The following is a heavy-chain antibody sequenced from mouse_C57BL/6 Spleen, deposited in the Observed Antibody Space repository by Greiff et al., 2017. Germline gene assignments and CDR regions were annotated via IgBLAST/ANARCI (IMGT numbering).Heavy chain of an antibody. J-gene: IGHJ4*01. CDR2: IDPSDSYT. D-gene: IGHD2-4*01. CDR1: GYTFTSYW. CDR3: ARWDDYDDYYAMDY. Sequence: QVQLQQPGAELVMPGASVKLSCKASGYTFTSYWMHWVKQRPGQGLEWIGEIDPSDSYTNYNQKFKGKSTLTVDKSSSTAYMQLSSLTSEDSAVYYCARWDDYDDYYAMDYWGQGTSVTVSS. V-gene: IGHV1-69*01.